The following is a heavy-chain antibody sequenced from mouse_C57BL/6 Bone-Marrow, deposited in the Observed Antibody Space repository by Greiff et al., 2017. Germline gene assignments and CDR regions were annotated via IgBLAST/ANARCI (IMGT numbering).Heavy chain of an antibody. V-gene: IGHV1-56*01. D-gene: IGHD2-4*01. CDR2: IFPGSGST. CDR3: ARWEYDYDLAWFAY. CDR1: GYTFTSHW. J-gene: IGHJ3*01. Sequence: VQLQQSGPELVRPGASVKISCKAPGYTFTSHWMQWVRQRPGQGLAWIGEIFPGSGSTYYNEKFKGKATLTVDTSSGTAYMQLSSLTSEDSAVYFCARWEYDYDLAWFAYWGQGTLVTVSA.